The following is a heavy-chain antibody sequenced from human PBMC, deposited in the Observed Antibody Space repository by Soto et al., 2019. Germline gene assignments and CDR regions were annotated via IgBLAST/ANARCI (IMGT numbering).Heavy chain of an antibody. CDR3: ASSADTAMVIREYYFDY. CDR1: GGSISSGGYY. Sequence: SETLSLTCAVSGGSISSGGYYWSWIRQHPGKGLEWIGYIYYSGSTYYNPSLKSRVTISVDTSKNQFSLKLSSVTAADTAVYYCASSADTAMVIREYYFDYWGQGTLVTVSS. J-gene: IGHJ4*02. D-gene: IGHD5-18*01. CDR2: IYYSGST. V-gene: IGHV4-31*11.